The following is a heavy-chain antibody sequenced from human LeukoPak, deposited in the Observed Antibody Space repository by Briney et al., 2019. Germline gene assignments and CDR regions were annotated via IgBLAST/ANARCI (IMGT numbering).Heavy chain of an antibody. J-gene: IGHJ4*02. CDR1: GFTFSNYG. V-gene: IGHV3-30*19. CDR3: VSGFYYDSSGYNYFDY. CDR2: ISYDGSNK. D-gene: IGHD3-22*01. Sequence: PGRSLRLSCTASGFTFSNYGMHWVRQAPGKGLEWVAVISYDGSNKYYADSAKGRFTISRDNSKNTLYLQMNSLRAEDTAVYYCVSGFYYDSSGYNYFDYWGQGSLVTVSS.